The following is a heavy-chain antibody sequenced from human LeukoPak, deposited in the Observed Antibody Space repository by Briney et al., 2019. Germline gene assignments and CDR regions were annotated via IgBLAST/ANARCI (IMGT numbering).Heavy chain of an antibody. CDR2: IFYSGSP. CDR3: ASGLGATKIFGVVLIGGFDY. V-gene: IGHV4-39*01. D-gene: IGHD3-3*01. Sequence: SETLSLTCTVSGGSISSTSYYWAWIRQPPGKGLEWLGNIFYSGSPYYTPAFKRRVTISVDTPKNQFSLKLGSVTAADRVVYYCASGLGATKIFGVVLIGGFDYWGQGTLVTVSS. CDR1: GGSISSTSYY. J-gene: IGHJ4*02.